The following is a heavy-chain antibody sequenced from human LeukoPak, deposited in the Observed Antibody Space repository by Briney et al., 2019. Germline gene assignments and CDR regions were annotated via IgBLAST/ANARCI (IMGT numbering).Heavy chain of an antibody. D-gene: IGHD2-15*01. CDR3: ARNYCSGGSCYPNWFDP. Sequence: PSETLSLTCTVSGGSISSYYWSWIRQPPGKGLEWSGYIYYSGSTNYNPSLKSRVTISVDTSKNQFSLKLSSVTAADTAVYYCARNYCSGGSCYPNWFDPWGKGTPVTVS. V-gene: IGHV4-59*01. CDR2: IYYSGST. CDR1: GGSISSYY. J-gene: IGHJ5*02.